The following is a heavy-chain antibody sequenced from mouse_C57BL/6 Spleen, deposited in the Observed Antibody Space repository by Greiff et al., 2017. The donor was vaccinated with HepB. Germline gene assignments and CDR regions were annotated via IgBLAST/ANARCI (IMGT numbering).Heavy chain of an antibody. CDR3: ASPTMITTNYWYFDV. CDR2: IYPGDGDT. Sequence: QVQLKESGPELVKPGASVKISCKASGYAFSSSWMNWVKQRPGKGLEWIGRIYPGDGDTNYNGKFKGKATLTADKSSSTAYMQLSSLTSEDSAVYFCASPTMITTNYWYFDVWGTGTTVTVSS. D-gene: IGHD2-4*01. J-gene: IGHJ1*03. CDR1: GYAFSSSW. V-gene: IGHV1-82*01.